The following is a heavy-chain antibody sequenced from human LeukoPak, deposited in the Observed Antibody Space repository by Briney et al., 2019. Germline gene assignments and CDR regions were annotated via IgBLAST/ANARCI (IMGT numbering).Heavy chain of an antibody. CDR3: ARGTYCSSTSCYPLFDY. CDR1: GYTFTGYY. D-gene: IGHD2-2*01. V-gene: IGHV1-2*02. Sequence: ASVKVSCKASGYTFTGYYMHWVRQAPGQGLEWMGWINPNSGGTSYAQKFQGRVTMTRDTSISTAYMELSRLRSDDTAVYYCARGTYCSSTSCYPLFDYWGQGTLVTVSS. J-gene: IGHJ4*02. CDR2: INPNSGGT.